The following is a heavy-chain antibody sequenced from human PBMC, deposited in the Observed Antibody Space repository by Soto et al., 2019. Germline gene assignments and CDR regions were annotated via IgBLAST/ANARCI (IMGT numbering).Heavy chain of an antibody. D-gene: IGHD2-2*01. CDR2: IKSKTDGGTT. CDR3: TTAVVVPAAPYYYYGMDV. V-gene: IGHV3-15*01. Sequence: GGSLRLSCAASGFTFSNAWMSWVRQAPGKGLEWVGRIKSKTDGGTTDYAAPVKGRFTISRDDSKNTLYLQMNSLKTEDTAVYYCTTAVVVPAAPYYYYGMDVWGQGTLVTVSS. J-gene: IGHJ6*02. CDR1: GFTFSNAW.